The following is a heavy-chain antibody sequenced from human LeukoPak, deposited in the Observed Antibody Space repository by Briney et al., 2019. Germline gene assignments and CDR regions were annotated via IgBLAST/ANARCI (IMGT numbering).Heavy chain of an antibody. Sequence: GGSLRLSCAASGFDLSKNWMSWVRQAPGEGLGWVAKIKPDGSETSYVDSVEGRFIISRDNAKNSLFLQMNSLSAEDTALYYCATFSSGFYPKEPFDIWGRGTMVSVSS. CDR2: IKPDGSET. V-gene: IGHV3-7*01. CDR3: ATFSSGFYPKEPFDI. J-gene: IGHJ3*02. CDR1: GFDLSKNW. D-gene: IGHD3-22*01.